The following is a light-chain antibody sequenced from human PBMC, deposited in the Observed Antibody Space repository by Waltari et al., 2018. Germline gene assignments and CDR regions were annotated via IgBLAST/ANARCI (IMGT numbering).Light chain of an antibody. CDR3: QSYDSSLSGFNV. Sequence: QSVLTQPPSVSGAPGQGVTISCTGSSSNIGAGYHVPWYQQLPGTAPKLLIYGNSNRPSGVPDRFSGSKSGTSASLAITGLQAEDEADYYCQSYDSSLSGFNVFGSGTKVTVL. CDR1: SSNIGAGYH. V-gene: IGLV1-40*01. CDR2: GNS. J-gene: IGLJ6*01.